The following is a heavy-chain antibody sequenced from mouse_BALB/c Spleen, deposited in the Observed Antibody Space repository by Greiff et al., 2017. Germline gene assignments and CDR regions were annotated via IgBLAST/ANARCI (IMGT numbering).Heavy chain of an antibody. CDR1: GYTFTSYW. V-gene: IGHV1-55*01. CDR2: IYPGRGIP. J-gene: IGHJ4*01. Sequence: QVQLQQPGAELVQPGASVKMSCKASGYTFTSYWINWVKQRPGQGLEWIGDIYPGRGIPDSNEKCKSKATLTLDTSSSTAYMQLSSLTSGDSAGYYCSRAGYYAMDYWGQGTSVTVSA. CDR3: SRAGYYAMDY.